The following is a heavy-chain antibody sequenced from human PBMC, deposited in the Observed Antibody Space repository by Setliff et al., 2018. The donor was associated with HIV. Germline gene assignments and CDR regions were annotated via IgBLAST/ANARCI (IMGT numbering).Heavy chain of an antibody. V-gene: IGHV1-24*01. D-gene: IGHD3-22*01. CDR2: IDPEDDET. J-gene: IGHJ1*01. CDR1: GYTLTELS. Sequence: ASVKVSCKVSGYTLTELSIHWVRQAPGKGLEWMGGIDPEDDETIYAQKFQGRVTMTEDTSTDTAYMELSSLTSEDTAMYYCATIREYYYGSSGQEYFQPWGHGTLVTVSS. CDR3: ATIREYYYGSSGQEYFQP.